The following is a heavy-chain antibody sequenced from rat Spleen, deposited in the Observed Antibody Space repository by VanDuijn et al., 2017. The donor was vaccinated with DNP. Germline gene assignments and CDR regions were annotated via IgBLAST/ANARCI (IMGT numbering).Heavy chain of an antibody. CDR1: GFTFSYYD. CDR3: ARLYYDGSSYSSYHFDY. V-gene: IGHV5S11*01. D-gene: IGHD1-12*02. J-gene: IGHJ2*01. CDR2: VSSGGGNT. Sequence: EVQLVESGGGLVQPGRSLKLSCTASGFTFSYYDMAWVRQAPTKGLEWVASVSSGGGNTYYRDSVKGRFTISRDNAKSTLYLQMDSLRSEETATYYCARLYYDGSSYSSYHFDYWGQGVMVTVSS.